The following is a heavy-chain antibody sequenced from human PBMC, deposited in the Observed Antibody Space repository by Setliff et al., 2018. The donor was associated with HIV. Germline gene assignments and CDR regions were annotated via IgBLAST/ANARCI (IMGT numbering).Heavy chain of an antibody. CDR2: IYHSGST. Sequence: SETLSLTCTVSGGSISSGDYYWGWIRQPPGKGLEWIASIYHSGSTNYNPSLKSRVTISVDTSKNQFSLKLSSVTAADTAVYYCARLGYRWGGNDYWGQGTLVTVSS. CDR1: GGSISSGDYY. CDR3: ARLGYRWGGNDY. J-gene: IGHJ4*02. V-gene: IGHV4-39*07. D-gene: IGHD7-27*01.